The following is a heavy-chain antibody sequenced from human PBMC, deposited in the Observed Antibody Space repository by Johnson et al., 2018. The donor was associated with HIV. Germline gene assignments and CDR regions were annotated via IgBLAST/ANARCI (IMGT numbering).Heavy chain of an antibody. V-gene: IGHV3-33*06. CDR1: GFTFSGYA. D-gene: IGHD6-13*01. Sequence: QVQLVESGGGVVQPGRSLRLSCAASGFTFSGYAMHWVRQAPGKGLGWVAVIYYDGTNKHYAASVKGRFTISRDNSKNTLFLQMNSLRAEDTAVYYCAKDAAAAALRAFDNWGQGTMVTVSS. J-gene: IGHJ3*02. CDR3: AKDAAAAALRAFDN. CDR2: IYYDGTNK.